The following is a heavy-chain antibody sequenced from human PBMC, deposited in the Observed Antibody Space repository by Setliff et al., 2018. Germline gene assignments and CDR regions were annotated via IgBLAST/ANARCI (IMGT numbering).Heavy chain of an antibody. Sequence: GGSLRLSCAASGFNFAKSGMHWVRQAPGKGLEWVTYIQHDGNIKHYADSVKGRCTISRDNSKNTLYLEMSSLRPEDTAVYYCAKVIGGYPPKPSDYWGQGTLVTVSS. J-gene: IGHJ4*02. CDR2: IQHDGNIK. CDR3: AKVIGGYPPKPSDY. V-gene: IGHV3-30*02. CDR1: GFNFAKSG. D-gene: IGHD3-16*02.